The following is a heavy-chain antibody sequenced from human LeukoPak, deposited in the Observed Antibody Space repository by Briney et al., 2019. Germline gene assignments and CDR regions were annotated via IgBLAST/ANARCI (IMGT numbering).Heavy chain of an antibody. J-gene: IGHJ2*01. CDR1: GFTLRNYD. V-gene: IGHV3-13*01. Sequence: PRGSLRLSCTASGFTLRNYDMHWVRPTTEKGLERVSGIGAEDDTFYPDPVQCRSNISRENAKQSFYIKMSSRRVGETAVYYCARGRFVLVPSLERWNFEIWGRGKLVTVSS. D-gene: IGHD2-8*02. CDR3: ARGRFVLVPSLERWNFEI. CDR2: IGAEDDT.